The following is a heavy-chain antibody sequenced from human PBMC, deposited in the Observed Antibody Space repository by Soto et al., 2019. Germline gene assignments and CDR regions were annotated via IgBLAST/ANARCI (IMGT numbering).Heavy chain of an antibody. CDR3: AKDMGYDLSPLGYFDY. Sequence: GGSLSLSCAASGFTFDDYAMHWVRQAPGKGLEWVSGISWNSGSIGYADSVKGRFTISRDNAKNSLYLQMNSLRSEDTALYYCAKDMGYDLSPLGYFDYWGQGTLVTVSS. J-gene: IGHJ4*02. D-gene: IGHD5-12*01. CDR2: ISWNSGSI. V-gene: IGHV3-9*01. CDR1: GFTFDDYA.